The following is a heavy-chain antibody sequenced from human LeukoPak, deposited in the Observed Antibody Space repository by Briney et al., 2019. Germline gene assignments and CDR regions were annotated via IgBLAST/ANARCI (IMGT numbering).Heavy chain of an antibody. CDR3: ARVLRSSGSPDY. CDR1: GGSISSADYY. D-gene: IGHD3-22*01. V-gene: IGHV4-31*03. Sequence: PAQILCLTCTVSGGSISSADYYWSWIRQHPGKGLEWIGYIYYSGSTYYNPSLKSRVTISVDTSKNQFSLKLSSVTAADTAVYYCARVLRSSGSPDYWGQGTLVTVSS. CDR2: IYYSGST. J-gene: IGHJ4*02.